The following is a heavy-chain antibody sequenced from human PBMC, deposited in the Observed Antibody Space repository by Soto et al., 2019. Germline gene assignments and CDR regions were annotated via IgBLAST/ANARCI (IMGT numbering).Heavy chain of an antibody. D-gene: IGHD2-2*01. CDR2: INHSGST. Sequence: SETLSLTCAVYGGSFSGYYWSWIRQPPGKGLEWIGEINHSGSTNYNPSLKSRVTISVDTSRNQFSLKLSSVTAADSAVYFCARARYQLLHPYYYGMDVWGQGTKVTVSS. V-gene: IGHV4-34*01. CDR3: ARARYQLLHPYYYGMDV. CDR1: GGSFSGYY. J-gene: IGHJ6*02.